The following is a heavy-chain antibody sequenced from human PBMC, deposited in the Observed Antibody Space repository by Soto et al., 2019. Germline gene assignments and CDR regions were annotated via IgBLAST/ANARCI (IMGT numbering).Heavy chain of an antibody. CDR3: AREPVQAVAGNFDY. CDR2: INPSGGST. Sequence: ASVKVSCKASGYTFTSYGISWVRQAPGQGLEWMGIINPSGGSTSYAQKFQGRVTMTRDTSTSTVYMELSSLRSEDTAVYYCAREPVQAVAGNFDYWGQGTLVTVSS. CDR1: GYTFTSYG. D-gene: IGHD6-19*01. J-gene: IGHJ4*02. V-gene: IGHV1-46*01.